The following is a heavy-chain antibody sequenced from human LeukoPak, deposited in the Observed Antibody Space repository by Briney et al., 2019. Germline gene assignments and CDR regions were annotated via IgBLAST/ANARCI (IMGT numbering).Heavy chain of an antibody. Sequence: GGSLRLSCAASGFTFDDYAMHWVRQAPGKGLEWVSGISWNSGSIGYADSVKGRFTISRDNSKNTLYLQMNSLRAEDTAVYYCAKAASIAAAIFDWGQGTLVTVSS. CDR3: AKAASIAAAIFD. CDR2: ISWNSGSI. D-gene: IGHD6-13*01. J-gene: IGHJ4*02. V-gene: IGHV3-9*01. CDR1: GFTFDDYA.